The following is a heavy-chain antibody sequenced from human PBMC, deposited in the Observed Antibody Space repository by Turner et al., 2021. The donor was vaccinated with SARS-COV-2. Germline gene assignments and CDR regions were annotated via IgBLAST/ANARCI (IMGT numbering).Heavy chain of an antibody. D-gene: IGHD4-17*01. V-gene: IGHV1-24*01. CDR2: FDPEDGET. J-gene: IGHJ6*02. Sequence: SCKVSGYTLTELSMHWVRPAPGKGLEWMGGFDPEDGETIYAQKFQGRVTMTEDTSTDTAYMELSSLRSEDTSVYYCATALPIMGGPNDGDYYYDDGMDVWGQGTTVTVSS. CDR1: GYTLTELS. CDR3: ATALPIMGGPNDGDYYYDDGMDV.